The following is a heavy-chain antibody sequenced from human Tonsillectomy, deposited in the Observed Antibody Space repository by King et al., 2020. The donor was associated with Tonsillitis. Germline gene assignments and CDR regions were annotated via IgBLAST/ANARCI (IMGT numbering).Heavy chain of an antibody. Sequence: VQLVESGGGVVQPGRSLRLSCAASGFTFNIYAIHWVRQAPGKGLEWVAAISYDGSNKYYADSVKGRFTISRDNSQNTLYLQMNSLRAEDTAVYYCARTNKPLHLYGMDVWGQGTTVTVSS. CDR1: GFTFNIYA. D-gene: IGHD1/OR15-1a*01. V-gene: IGHV3-30-3*01. CDR2: ISYDGSNK. CDR3: ARTNKPLHLYGMDV. J-gene: IGHJ6*02.